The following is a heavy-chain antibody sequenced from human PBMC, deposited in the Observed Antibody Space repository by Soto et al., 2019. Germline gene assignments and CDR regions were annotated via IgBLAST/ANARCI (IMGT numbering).Heavy chain of an antibody. CDR2: IDPSDSYT. CDR3: ARLERYTGYELHFDY. CDR1: GYSFTSFW. V-gene: IGHV5-10-1*01. D-gene: IGHD5-12*01. Sequence: PGESLKISCKGSGYSFTSFWISWVRQMPGKGLEWMGRIDPSDSYTSYSPSFQGHVTISADRSISTAYLQWSSLKASDTAMYYCARLERYTGYELHFDYWGRGTQVTVSS. J-gene: IGHJ4*02.